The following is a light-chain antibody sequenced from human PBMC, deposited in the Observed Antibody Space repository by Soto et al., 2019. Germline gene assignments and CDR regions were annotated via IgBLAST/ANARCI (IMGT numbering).Light chain of an antibody. CDR3: QQRSNWPPVT. CDR2: GAS. J-gene: IGKJ4*01. CDR1: QSVSSSY. V-gene: IGKV3D-20*02. Sequence: EIVLTQSPGTLSLSPGERATLSCRASQSVSSSYLAWYQQKPGQAPRLLIYGASNRATGIPARLSGSGSGTDFTLTISSLEPEDFGVYYCQQRSNWPPVTFGGGTKVDI.